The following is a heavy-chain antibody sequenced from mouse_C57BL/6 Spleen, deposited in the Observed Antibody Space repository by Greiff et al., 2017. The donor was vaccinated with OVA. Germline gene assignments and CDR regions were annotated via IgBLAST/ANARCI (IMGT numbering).Heavy chain of an antibody. CDR1: GYTFTDYE. J-gene: IGHJ2*01. Sequence: QVQLQQSGAELVRPGASVTLSCKASGYTFTDYEMHWVKQTPVHGLEWIGAIDPETGGTAYNQKFKGKAILTADKSSSTAYMELRSLTSEDSAVYYCTSSGVTRVDYWGKGTTLTVSS. D-gene: IGHD2-2*01. CDR2: IDPETGGT. V-gene: IGHV1-15*01. CDR3: TSSGVTRVDY.